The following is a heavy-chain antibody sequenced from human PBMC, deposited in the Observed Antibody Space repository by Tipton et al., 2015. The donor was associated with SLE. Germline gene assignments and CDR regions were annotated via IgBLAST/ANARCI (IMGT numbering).Heavy chain of an antibody. D-gene: IGHD1-26*01. CDR3: ARRGSWWYFDL. J-gene: IGHJ2*01. V-gene: IGHV4-39*01. CDR2: IYYGGTT. CDR1: GDSMSRSGYY. Sequence: TLSLTCTVSGDSMSRSGYYWVWIRQSPGKGLEWIGRIYYGGTTYYNPSLEGRVTISIDTSRKHYSLDLSSVTAADTAVYYCARRGSWWYFDLWGRGTLVNVSS.